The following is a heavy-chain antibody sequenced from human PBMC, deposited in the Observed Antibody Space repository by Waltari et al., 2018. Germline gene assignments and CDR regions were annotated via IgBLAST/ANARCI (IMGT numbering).Heavy chain of an antibody. V-gene: IGHV1-46*01. Sequence: QSGAEVKKPGASVKVSCKASGYTFTSYYMHWVRQAPGQGLEWMGIINPSGGSTSYAQKFQGRVTMTRDTSTSTVYMELSSLRSEDTAVYYCARDGNYGDSSTCTFDYWGQGTLVTVSS. CDR1: GYTFTSYY. D-gene: IGHD4-17*01. CDR2: INPSGGST. CDR3: ARDGNYGDSSTCTFDY. J-gene: IGHJ4*02.